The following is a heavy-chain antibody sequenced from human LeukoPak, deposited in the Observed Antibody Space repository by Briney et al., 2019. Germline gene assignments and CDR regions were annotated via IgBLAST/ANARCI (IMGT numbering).Heavy chain of an antibody. CDR3: ARDGSGSSSWIL. J-gene: IGHJ4*02. CDR1: GFTFGSYG. V-gene: IGHV3-33*01. Sequence: GGSLRLSCAASGFTFGSYGMHWVRQAPGKGLEWVAVIWYDGSNKYYADSVKGRFTISRDNSKNTLYLQMNSLRAEDTAVYYCARDGSGSSSWILWGQGTLVTVSS. D-gene: IGHD6-13*01. CDR2: IWYDGSNK.